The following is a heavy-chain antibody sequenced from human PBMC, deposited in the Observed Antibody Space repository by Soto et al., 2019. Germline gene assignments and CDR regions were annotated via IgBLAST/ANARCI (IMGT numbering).Heavy chain of an antibody. Sequence: QVRLVELGGGVVQPGTSLRLSCAATGFTFSTYVMNWVRQAPGKGLEWVATISYEGSNEYYGDSVKGRFTISRDDSKNTLYLQMNTLRPEDTAVYYCAREGGYNFDFDYWGQGILVTVSS. CDR1: GFTFSTYV. CDR3: AREGGYNFDFDY. CDR2: ISYEGSNE. V-gene: IGHV3-30*03. D-gene: IGHD1-20*01. J-gene: IGHJ4*02.